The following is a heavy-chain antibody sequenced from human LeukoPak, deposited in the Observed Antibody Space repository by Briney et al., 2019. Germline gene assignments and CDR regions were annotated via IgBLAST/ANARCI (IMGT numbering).Heavy chain of an antibody. CDR2: ISDDGSRQ. D-gene: IGHD6-19*01. Sequence: GGSLRLSCAASGFTFRSYAMHWVRQAPGKGLEWVAVISDDGSRQHYADFLEGIITISRDNSKNTVSLQMSSLRTEDTAVYFCAREQSGDGWSGFDYWGQGTLVTVSS. V-gene: IGHV3-30*15. CDR1: GFTFRSYA. CDR3: AREQSGDGWSGFDY. J-gene: IGHJ4*02.